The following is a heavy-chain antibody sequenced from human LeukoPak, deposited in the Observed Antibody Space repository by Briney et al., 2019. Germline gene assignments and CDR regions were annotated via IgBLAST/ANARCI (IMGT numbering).Heavy chain of an antibody. Sequence: GGSLRLPCAASRFTFSRYGMHWVRQAPGKGLEWVAVISYDGSNKYYGDSVKGRFTISRDNSKNTLYLQMNSLRGEDTAVYYCTTHRGYSYGYPDDYWGQGTLVTVSS. V-gene: IGHV3-30*03. D-gene: IGHD5-18*01. CDR2: ISYDGSNK. J-gene: IGHJ4*02. CDR3: TTHRGYSYGYPDDY. CDR1: RFTFSRYG.